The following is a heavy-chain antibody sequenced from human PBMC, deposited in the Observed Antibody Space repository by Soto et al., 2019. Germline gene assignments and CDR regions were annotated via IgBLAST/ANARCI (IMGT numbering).Heavy chain of an antibody. V-gene: IGHV3-30-3*01. D-gene: IGHD5-18*01. CDR1: GFTFSNYA. J-gene: IGHJ6*02. Sequence: GGSLRLSCAASGFTFSNYAMHWVRQAPGKGLEWVAVLSYDGYTKYYADSVKGRFTISRDNSKNTLYLQMNSLRGEDTAVYYCARVFVDTSMNDGMDVWGQGTTVTVS. CDR3: ARVFVDTSMNDGMDV. CDR2: LSYDGYTK.